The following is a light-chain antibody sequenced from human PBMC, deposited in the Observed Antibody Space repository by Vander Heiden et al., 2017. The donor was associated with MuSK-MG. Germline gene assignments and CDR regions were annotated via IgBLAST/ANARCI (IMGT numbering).Light chain of an antibody. CDR1: SSNIGAGYD. CDR2: GDT. Sequence: QSVLTQPPSVSGGPVLRVTISCSGSSSNIGAGYDVHWYQHLPGTAPRLLIYGDTHRPSGVPDRFSGSKSGTSASLAISGLQAEDEADYYCQSYDRSLSAWVFGGGTKLTVL. CDR3: QSYDRSLSAWV. J-gene: IGLJ3*02. V-gene: IGLV1-40*01.